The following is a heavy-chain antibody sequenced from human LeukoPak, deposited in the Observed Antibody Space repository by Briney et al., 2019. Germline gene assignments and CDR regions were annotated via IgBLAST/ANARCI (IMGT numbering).Heavy chain of an antibody. J-gene: IGHJ4*02. CDR3: ARVEYQLLDY. D-gene: IGHD2-2*01. Sequence: GGSLRLSCAASGFTFSSYEMGWVRQAPGKGLEWVSYISSTGSTRYYADSVKGRFTIFRDNTKNSLYLQMNSLRAEDAAVYYCARVEYQLLDYWGQGTLVSVS. V-gene: IGHV3-48*03. CDR1: GFTFSSYE. CDR2: ISSTGSTR.